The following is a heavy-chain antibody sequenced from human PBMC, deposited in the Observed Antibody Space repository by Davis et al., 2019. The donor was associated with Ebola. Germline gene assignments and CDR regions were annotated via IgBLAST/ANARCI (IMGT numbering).Heavy chain of an antibody. V-gene: IGHV1-46*01. CDR2: INPSGGST. D-gene: IGHD4-17*01. J-gene: IGHJ5*02. CDR3: ARDRRMTTVTTSSSGWFDP. CDR1: GYTFTSYY. Sequence: ASVKVSCKASGYTFTSYYMHWVRQAPGQGLEWMGIINPSGGSTSYAQKFQGRVTMTRDTSTSTVYMELSSLRSEDTAVYYCARDRRMTTVTTSSSGWFDPWGQGTLVTVSS.